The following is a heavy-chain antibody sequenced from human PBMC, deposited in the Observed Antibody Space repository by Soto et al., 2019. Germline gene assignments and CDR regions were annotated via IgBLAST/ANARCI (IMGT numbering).Heavy chain of an antibody. CDR1: GNTFTYRY. CDR2: ITPFSGDV. J-gene: IGHJ4*02. CDR3: ASGGAGSGPFTWELPDH. D-gene: IGHD1-26*01. V-gene: IGHV1-45*02. Sequence: QMQLVQSGAEVKRTGSTVTVSCKALGNTFTYRYLHWVRQAPGQALAWMGWITPFSGDVHYAQKFQERVTITRDMSINTAYMRMSSLRPEDTSMYYCASGGAGSGPFTWELPDHWGQGTLVTVSS.